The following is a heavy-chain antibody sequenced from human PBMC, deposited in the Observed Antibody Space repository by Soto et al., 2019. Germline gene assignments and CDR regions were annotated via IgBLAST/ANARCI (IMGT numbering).Heavy chain of an antibody. V-gene: IGHV5-10-1*01. Sequence: PGESLKISCKGSGYSFTSYWISWVRQMPGKGLEWMGRIDPSDSYTNYSPSFQGHVTISADKSISTAYLQWSSLKASDTAMYYCARHFPIVATAQGMDVWGQGTTVTVSS. CDR2: IDPSDSYT. CDR3: ARHFPIVATAQGMDV. D-gene: IGHD5-12*01. J-gene: IGHJ6*02. CDR1: GYSFTSYW.